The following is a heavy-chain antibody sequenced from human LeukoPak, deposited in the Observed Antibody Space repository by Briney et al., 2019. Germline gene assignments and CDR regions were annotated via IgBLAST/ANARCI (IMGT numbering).Heavy chain of an antibody. Sequence: GGSLRLSCTASGFTFSSYSMNWVRQAPGKGLEWVAFIRYDGSNKYYADSVKGRFTISRDNSKNTLYLQMNSLRAEDTAVYYCAKEIDDIVVVPAAIPEDYWGQGTLVTVSS. J-gene: IGHJ4*02. D-gene: IGHD2-2*02. CDR1: GFTFSSYS. V-gene: IGHV3-30*02. CDR2: IRYDGSNK. CDR3: AKEIDDIVVVPAAIPEDY.